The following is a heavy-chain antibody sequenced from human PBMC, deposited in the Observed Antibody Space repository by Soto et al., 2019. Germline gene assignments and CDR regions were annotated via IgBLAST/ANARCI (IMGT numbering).Heavy chain of an antibody. CDR3: ARGITMVRGVNFAFDY. CDR1: EFSFDDYA. J-gene: IGHJ4*02. CDR2: ITFTGVST. Sequence: GSLRLSCAASEFSFDDYAMGWVRQAPGKGLEWVSSITFTGVSTYYADSVKGRFTISRDNSKNTLYLQMNSLRAEDTAVYYCARGITMVRGVNFAFDYWGQGTLVTVSS. V-gene: IGHV3-23*01. D-gene: IGHD3-10*01.